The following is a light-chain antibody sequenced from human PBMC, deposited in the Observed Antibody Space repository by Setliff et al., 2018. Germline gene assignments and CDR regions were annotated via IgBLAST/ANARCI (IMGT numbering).Light chain of an antibody. V-gene: IGKV4-1*01. CDR2: WAS. CDR3: HQYYTTPNT. Sequence: DIVMTQSPDSLTVSLGERATINCKSSQSVLYSSNNKSYLAWYQQKPGQPPKLIIYWASSRESGVPDRFSGSGSGTDSTLTINALQAEDVAVYFCHQYYTTPNTFGQGTKVDIK. CDR1: QSVLYSSNNKSY. J-gene: IGKJ2*01.